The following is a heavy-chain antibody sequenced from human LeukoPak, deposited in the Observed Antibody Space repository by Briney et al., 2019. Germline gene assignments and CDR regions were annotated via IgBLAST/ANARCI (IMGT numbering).Heavy chain of an antibody. J-gene: IGHJ6*02. V-gene: IGHV3-9*01. CDR2: ISWNSGSI. CDR3: AKATVTTPRGYYYYGMDV. D-gene: IGHD4-17*01. Sequence: PGRSLRLSCAASGFTFDDYAIHWVRQAPGKGLEWGSGISWNSGSIGYADSVKGRFTISRDNAKNSLYLQMNSLRAEDTALYYCAKATVTTPRGYYYYGMDVWGQGTTVTVSS. CDR1: GFTFDDYA.